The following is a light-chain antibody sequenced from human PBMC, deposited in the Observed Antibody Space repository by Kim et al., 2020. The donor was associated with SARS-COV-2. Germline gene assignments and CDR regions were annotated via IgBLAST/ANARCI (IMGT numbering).Light chain of an antibody. J-gene: IGKJ4*01. CDR1: QSVSSY. CDR2: DAS. Sequence: PGERATPSCRSSQSVSSYFAWYQQKPGQAPRLLIYDASNRATGIPARFSGSGSGTDFTLTISSLEPEDVAVYYCQQRSNWPRALTFGGGTKVDIK. CDR3: QQRSNWPRALT. V-gene: IGKV3-11*01.